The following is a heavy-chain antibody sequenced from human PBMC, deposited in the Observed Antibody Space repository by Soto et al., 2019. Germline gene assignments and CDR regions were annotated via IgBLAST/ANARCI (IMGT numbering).Heavy chain of an antibody. V-gene: IGHV1-3*01. J-gene: IGHJ6*02. D-gene: IGHD2-2*01. CDR3: ARTVPAAMGLFYYGMDV. CDR1: GYTFTSYA. CDR2: INAGNGNT. Sequence: RASVKVSCKASGYTFTSYAMHWVRQAPGQRLEWMGWINAGNGNTKYSQKFQGRVTITRDTSASTAYMELSSLRSEDTAVYYCARTVPAAMGLFYYGMDVWGQGTTVTVSS.